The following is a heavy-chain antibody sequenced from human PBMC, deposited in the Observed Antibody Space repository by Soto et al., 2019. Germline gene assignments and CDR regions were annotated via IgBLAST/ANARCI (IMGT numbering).Heavy chain of an antibody. D-gene: IGHD3-22*01. J-gene: IGHJ3*02. CDR2: ISAYNGNT. Sequence: ASVKVSCKASGCTLTSYGISWVRQAPGQGLEWMGWISAYNGNTNYAQKLQGRVTMTTDTSTSTAYMELRSLRSDDTAVYYCARDERVYYYHTSGYYTEEDDAFDIWGQGTMVTVSS. CDR1: GCTLTSYG. CDR3: ARDERVYYYHTSGYYTEEDDAFDI. V-gene: IGHV1-18*01.